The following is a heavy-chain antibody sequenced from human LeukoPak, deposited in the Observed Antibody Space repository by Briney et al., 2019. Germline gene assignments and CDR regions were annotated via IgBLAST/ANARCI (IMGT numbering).Heavy chain of an antibody. CDR3: ARFSSGWYSGDY. CDR1: GGSISSSSYY. V-gene: IGHV4-39*01. J-gene: IGHJ4*02. D-gene: IGHD6-19*01. Sequence: SETLSLTCTVPGGSISSSSYYWGWIRQLPGKGLEWIGSIYYSGSTYYNPSLKSRVTISVDTSKKQFSLKLSSVTAADTAVYYCARFSSGWYSGDYWGQGTLVTVSS. CDR2: IYYSGST.